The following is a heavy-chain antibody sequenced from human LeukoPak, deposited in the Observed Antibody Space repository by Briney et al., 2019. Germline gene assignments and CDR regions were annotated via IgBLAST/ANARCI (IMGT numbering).Heavy chain of an antibody. CDR3: ARDPGLTDYGDHLAWFDP. CDR1: GGSFSGYY. V-gene: IGHV4-34*01. Sequence: SETLSLTCAVYGGSFSGYYWSWIRQPPGKGLEWIGEINHSGSTNYNPSLKSRVTISVDTSKNQFSLKLSSVTAADTAVYYCARDPGLTDYGDHLAWFDPWGQGTLVTVSS. D-gene: IGHD4-17*01. J-gene: IGHJ5*02. CDR2: INHSGST.